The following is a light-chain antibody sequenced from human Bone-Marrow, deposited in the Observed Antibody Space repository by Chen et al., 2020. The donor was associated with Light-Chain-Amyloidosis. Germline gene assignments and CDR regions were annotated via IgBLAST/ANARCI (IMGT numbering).Light chain of an antibody. CDR3: AAWDDRLNGWV. CDR2: KSD. CDR1: RSNIGINH. Sequence: QSVLTQPPSASGTPGQRIYIFCSGSRSNIGINHVYWYQQVPGTAPKLFMYKSDQRPSGVPDRFAGSKSGGSTSLAISGLRSEEEADYYCAAWDDRLNGWVFGGETKLTVL. J-gene: IGLJ3*02. V-gene: IGLV1-47*01.